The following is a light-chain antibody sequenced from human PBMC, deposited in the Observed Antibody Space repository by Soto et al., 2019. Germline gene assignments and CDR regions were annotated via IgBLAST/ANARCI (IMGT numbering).Light chain of an antibody. CDR1: QSVSSN. CDR3: QQFNKSPVH. Sequence: EIVMTQSPGTLSVSPGERAALSCRASQSVSSNLAWYQQKPGQTPRLLIYGASTRATGIPARFSGSGSGTEFTLRISSLPSEDFAVYYCQQFNKSPVHFGGGTRVEIK. J-gene: IGKJ4*01. V-gene: IGKV3-15*01. CDR2: GAS.